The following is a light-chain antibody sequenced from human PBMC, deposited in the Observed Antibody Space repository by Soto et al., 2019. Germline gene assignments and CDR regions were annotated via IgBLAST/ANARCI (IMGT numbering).Light chain of an antibody. V-gene: IGLV7-46*01. CDR3: LLFYGGVRV. Sequence: QAVVTQEPSLTVSPGGTVTLTCGSSTGPVTSGHYPYWLQQKPGQAPRTLIYGTSNTVSWTPARFSGSLLGGKAALTLSGAEPEDEAEYYCLLFYGGVRVFGGGTKLTVL. J-gene: IGLJ3*02. CDR1: TGPVTSGHY. CDR2: GTS.